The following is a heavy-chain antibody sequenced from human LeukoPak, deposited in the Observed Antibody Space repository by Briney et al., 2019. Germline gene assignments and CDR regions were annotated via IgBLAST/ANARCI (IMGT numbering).Heavy chain of an antibody. CDR3: ARGGGSGSREFDY. D-gene: IGHD1-26*01. Sequence: SETLSLTCTVSGGSNSSGGYYWSWIRRHPGKGLEWIGYIYYSGSTYYNPSLKSRVTISVDTSKNQFSLKLSSVTAADTAVYYCARGGGSGSREFDYWGQGTLVTVSS. V-gene: IGHV4-31*03. J-gene: IGHJ4*02. CDR2: IYYSGST. CDR1: GGSNSSGGYY.